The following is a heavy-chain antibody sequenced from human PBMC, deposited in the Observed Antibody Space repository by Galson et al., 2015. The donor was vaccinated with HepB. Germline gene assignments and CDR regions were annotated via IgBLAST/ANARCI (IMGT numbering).Heavy chain of an antibody. CDR2: IGSKANSFAT. CDR3: TRLSDCNGGSCEDY. V-gene: IGHV3-73*01. CDR1: GFTFSGST. J-gene: IGHJ4*02. Sequence: SCAASGFTFSGSTMHWVRQAPGKGLEWVGRIGSKANSFATVYAASVNGRFTISRDDSKNTAYLQMNSLKTDDTAVYYCTRLSDCNGGSCEDYWGQGTLVTVSS. D-gene: IGHD2-15*01.